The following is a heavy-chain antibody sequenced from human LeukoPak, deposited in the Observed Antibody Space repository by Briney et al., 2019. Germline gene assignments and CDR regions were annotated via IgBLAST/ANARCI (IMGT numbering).Heavy chain of an antibody. J-gene: IGHJ5*02. CDR2: ISAYNGNT. V-gene: IGHV1-18*01. D-gene: IGHD3-10*01. CDR3: AREGLLWFGELLYWFDP. Sequence: ASVKVSCKASGYTFTSYGISWVRQAPGQGLEWMGWISAYNGNTNYAQKLQGRVTMTTDTSTSTAYMELSRLRSDDTAVYYCAREGLLWFGELLYWFDPWGQGTLVTVSS. CDR1: GYTFTSYG.